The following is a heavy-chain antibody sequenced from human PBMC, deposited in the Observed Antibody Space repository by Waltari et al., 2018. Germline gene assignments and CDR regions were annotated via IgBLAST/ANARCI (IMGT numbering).Heavy chain of an antibody. D-gene: IGHD1-26*01. CDR1: GYTFTSYA. V-gene: IGHV1-3*01. CDR2: INAGHGNT. J-gene: IGHJ6*02. Sequence: QVQLVQSGAEVKKPGASVKVSCKASGYTFTSYAMHWVRQAPGQRLEWMGWINAGHGNTKYSQKFQGRVTITRDTSASTAYMALSSLRSEDTAVYYCARWRSYGDYGMDVWGQGTTVTVSS. CDR3: ARWRSYGDYGMDV.